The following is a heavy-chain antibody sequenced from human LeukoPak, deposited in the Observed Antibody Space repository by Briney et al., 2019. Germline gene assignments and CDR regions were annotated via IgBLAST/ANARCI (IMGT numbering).Heavy chain of an antibody. Sequence: AGGSLRLSCAASGFTFSSYSMNWVRQAPGKGLEWVSSISSSSSYIYYADSVKGRFTISRDNAKNPLYLQMNSLRAEDTAVYYCARAIFGVVHDAFDIWGQGTMVTVSS. CDR3: ARAIFGVVHDAFDI. V-gene: IGHV3-21*01. CDR2: ISSSSSYI. CDR1: GFTFSSYS. D-gene: IGHD3-3*01. J-gene: IGHJ3*02.